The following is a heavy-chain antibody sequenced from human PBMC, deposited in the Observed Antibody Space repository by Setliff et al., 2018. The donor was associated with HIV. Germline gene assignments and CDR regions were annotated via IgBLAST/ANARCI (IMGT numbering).Heavy chain of an antibody. Sequence: LSETLSLTCTVSGGSISSSSYYWGWIRQPPGKGLEWIGSIYYSGSTYYNPSLKSRVTILVDTSKKQLSLKMSSVTAADTAVYYCASLYNWNPRGGVGGAFDIWGQGTMVSVSS. V-gene: IGHV4-39*07. CDR1: GGSISSSSYY. J-gene: IGHJ3*02. CDR2: IYYSGST. CDR3: ASLYNWNPRGGVGGAFDI. D-gene: IGHD1-20*01.